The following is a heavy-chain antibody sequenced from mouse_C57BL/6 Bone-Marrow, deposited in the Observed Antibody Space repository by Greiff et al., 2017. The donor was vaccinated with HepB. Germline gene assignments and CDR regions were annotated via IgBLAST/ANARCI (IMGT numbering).Heavy chain of an antibody. Sequence: VKLVESGAELVRPGASVTLSCKASGYTFTDYEMHWVKQTPVHGLEWIGAIDPETGGTAYNQKFKGKAILTADKSSSTAYMELRSLTSEDSAVYYCTRERIYYYGSSYEAYWGQGTLVTVSA. D-gene: IGHD1-1*01. V-gene: IGHV1-15*01. CDR1: GYTFTDYE. CDR3: TRERIYYYGSSYEAY. CDR2: IDPETGGT. J-gene: IGHJ3*01.